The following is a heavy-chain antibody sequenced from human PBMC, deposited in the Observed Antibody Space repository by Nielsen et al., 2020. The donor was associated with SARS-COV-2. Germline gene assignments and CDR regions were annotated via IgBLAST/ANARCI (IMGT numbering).Heavy chain of an antibody. D-gene: IGHD4-11*01. CDR3: AKSPPDSVTINWFDP. CDR1: GFTFSSYA. Sequence: GGSLRLSCATSGFTFSSYAMSWVRQAPGKGLEWVSAISGSGDSTYYADSVKGRFTISRDNSKNTLYLQMNSLRAEDTAVYYCAKSPPDSVTINWFDPWGQGTLVTVSS. V-gene: IGHV3-23*01. CDR2: ISGSGDST. J-gene: IGHJ5*02.